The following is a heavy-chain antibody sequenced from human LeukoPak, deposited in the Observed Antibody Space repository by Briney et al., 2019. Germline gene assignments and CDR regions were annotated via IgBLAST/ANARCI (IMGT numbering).Heavy chain of an antibody. J-gene: IGHJ4*02. Sequence: GGSLRLSCAASGFTFSSYGMHWVRQAPGKGLEWVAVISYDGSNKYYADSVKGRFTISRDSSKNTLYLQMNSLRAEDTAVYYCAKEYYYGSGSYIPDYWGQGTLVTVSS. CDR3: AKEYYYGSGSYIPDY. CDR1: GFTFSSYG. D-gene: IGHD3-10*01. CDR2: ISYDGSNK. V-gene: IGHV3-30*18.